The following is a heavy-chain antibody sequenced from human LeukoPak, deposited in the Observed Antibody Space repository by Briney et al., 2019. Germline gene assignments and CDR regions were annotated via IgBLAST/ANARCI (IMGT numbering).Heavy chain of an antibody. Sequence: ASVKVSCKASGYTFTSFGISWLRQAPGQGLEWMGWISGDNGYTNYAQNLQGRVTMTTDTSTSTAYMDLRSLRSDDTAVYYCASTDYYDSSGDFDYWGQGTLVTVSS. D-gene: IGHD3-22*01. J-gene: IGHJ4*02. CDR1: GYTFTSFG. V-gene: IGHV1-18*01. CDR2: ISGDNGYT. CDR3: ASTDYYDSSGDFDY.